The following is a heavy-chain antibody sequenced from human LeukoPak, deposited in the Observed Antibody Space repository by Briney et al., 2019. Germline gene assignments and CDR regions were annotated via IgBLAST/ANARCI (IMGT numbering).Heavy chain of an antibody. CDR3: XXXXXXXXEILTGRPRASMDFDY. CDR1: GFTFSSFG. CDR2: IRYDGSIK. Sequence: PGGSLRLSCAASGFTFSSFGMHWVRQAPGKGLEWVAFIRYDGSIKHYADSVKGRFTISRDNSKNTLYLQMNSLRPEDTTVFYXXXXXXXXXEILTGRPRASMDFDYWGQGSLVTVSS. J-gene: IGHJ4*02. D-gene: IGHD3-9*01. V-gene: IGHV3-30*02.